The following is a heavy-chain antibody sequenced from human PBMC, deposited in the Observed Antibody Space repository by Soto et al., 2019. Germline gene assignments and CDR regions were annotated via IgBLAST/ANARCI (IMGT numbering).Heavy chain of an antibody. CDR3: AKVAPEEGYYYYYMDV. CDR1: GGSISSSSYY. V-gene: IGHV4-39*01. CDR2: IYYSGST. Sequence: SETLSLTCTVSGGSISSSSYYWGWIRQPPGKGLEWIGSIYYSGSTYYNPSLKSRVTISVDTSKNQFSLKLSSVTAADTAVYYCAKVAPEEGYYYYYMDVWGKGTTVTVSS. D-gene: IGHD2-15*01. J-gene: IGHJ6*03.